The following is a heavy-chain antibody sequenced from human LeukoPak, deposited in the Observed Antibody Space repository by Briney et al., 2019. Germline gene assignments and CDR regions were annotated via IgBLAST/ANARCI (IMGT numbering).Heavy chain of an antibody. CDR1: GFTLSSYA. V-gene: IGHV3-23*01. J-gene: IGHJ4*02. D-gene: IGHD6-6*01. CDR2: ISNSGGST. Sequence: GGSLRLSCAASGFTLSSYAINWVRQAPGKGLEWVSGISNSGGSTYYADSVKGRFTISRDNSKNTLYLQMNSLRAEDTAVYYCAKETSSSFDYWGQGTLVTVSS. CDR3: AKETSSSFDY.